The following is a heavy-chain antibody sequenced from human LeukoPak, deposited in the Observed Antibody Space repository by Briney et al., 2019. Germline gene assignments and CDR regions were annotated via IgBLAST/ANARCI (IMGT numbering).Heavy chain of an antibody. J-gene: IGHJ2*01. V-gene: IGHV4-39*07. CDR2: IFYSGST. Sequence: SETLSLTCTVSGGSISSSSYYWGWIHQPPGKGLEWFGSIFYSGSTYYNPSLKSRVSISLDTSKNQFSLKLSSVTAADTAVYYCARVGYCSRGSCLRLDWYFDLWGRGTLVTVSS. D-gene: IGHD2-15*01. CDR1: GGSISSSSYY. CDR3: ARVGYCSRGSCLRLDWYFDL.